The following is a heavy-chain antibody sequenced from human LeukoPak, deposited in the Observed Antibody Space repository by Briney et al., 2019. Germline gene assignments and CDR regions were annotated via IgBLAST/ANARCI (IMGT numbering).Heavy chain of an antibody. CDR3: ATGLGGSHVDYYGMDV. Sequence: ASVKVSCKVSGYTLTELSMHWVRQAPGKGLEWMGGFDPEDGQTIYAQKFQGRVTMTEDTSTDTAYMELSSLRSEDTAVYYCATGLGGSHVDYYGMDVWGQGTTVTVSS. CDR1: GYTLTELS. J-gene: IGHJ6*02. CDR2: FDPEDGQT. D-gene: IGHD1-26*01. V-gene: IGHV1-24*01.